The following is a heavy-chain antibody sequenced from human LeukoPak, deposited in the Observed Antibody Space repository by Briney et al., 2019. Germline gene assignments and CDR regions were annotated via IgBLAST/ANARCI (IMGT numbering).Heavy chain of an antibody. Sequence: GGSLRLSCAASGFTFNSYTLNWVRQAPGKGLEWVSSISSSSSYIYYADSVKGRFTISRDNAKNSLYLQMNSLRAEDTAVYYCARDLFSGYGDYWGQGTLVTVSS. CDR3: ARDLFSGYGDY. D-gene: IGHD5-12*01. J-gene: IGHJ4*02. CDR1: GFTFNSYT. V-gene: IGHV3-21*01. CDR2: ISSSSSYI.